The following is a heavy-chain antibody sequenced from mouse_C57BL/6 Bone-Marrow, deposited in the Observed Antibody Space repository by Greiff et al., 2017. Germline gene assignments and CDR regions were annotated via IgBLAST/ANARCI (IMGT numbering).Heavy chain of an antibody. CDR2: ISDGGSYT. Sequence: EVMLVESGGGLVKPGGSLKLSCAASGFTFSSYAMSWVRQTPEKRLEWVATISDGGSYTYYPDNVKGRFTISRDNAKNNLYLQMSHLKSEDTAMYYCARKGPLWLRVAMDYWGQGTSVTVSS. V-gene: IGHV5-4*03. CDR1: GFTFSSYA. J-gene: IGHJ4*01. D-gene: IGHD1-1*02. CDR3: ARKGPLWLRVAMDY.